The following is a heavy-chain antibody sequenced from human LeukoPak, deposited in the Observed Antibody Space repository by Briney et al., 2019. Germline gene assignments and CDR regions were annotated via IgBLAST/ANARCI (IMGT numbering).Heavy chain of an antibody. CDR1: GFTFSSYE. D-gene: IGHD4-23*01. V-gene: IGHV3-48*03. J-gene: IGHJ3*02. Sequence: GGSLRLSCAASGFTFSSYEMNWVRQAPGKGLEWVSYISSSGSTISYADSVKGRFTISRDNAKNSLYLQMNSLRAEDTAVYYCARDSGRNYRGAFDIWGQGTMVTVSS. CDR3: ARDSGRNYRGAFDI. CDR2: ISSSGSTI.